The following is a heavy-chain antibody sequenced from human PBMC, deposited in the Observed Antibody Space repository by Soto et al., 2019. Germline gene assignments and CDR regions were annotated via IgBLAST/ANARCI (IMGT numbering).Heavy chain of an antibody. Sequence: VKVSCKASRYTLTGHYMHWVRQSPGQGIERMGWMNPNSGNTGYAQKFQGRVTMTRNTSISTAYIELSTLRSEDTAVYYCAKPKLATYYYYGMDVWGQGTTVTVSS. CDR3: AKPKLATYYYYGMDV. J-gene: IGHJ6*02. V-gene: IGHV1-8*02. CDR2: MNPNSGNT. CDR1: RYTLTGHY.